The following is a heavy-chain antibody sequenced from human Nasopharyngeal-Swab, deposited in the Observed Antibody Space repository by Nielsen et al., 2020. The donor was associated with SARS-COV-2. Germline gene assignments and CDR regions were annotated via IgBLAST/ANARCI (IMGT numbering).Heavy chain of an antibody. J-gene: IGHJ5*02. Sequence: SETLSLTCTVSGGSISSYYWSWIRQPPGKGLEWIGYIYYSGSTNYNPSLKSRVTIPVDTSKNQFSLKLSSVTAADTAVYYCASRTSLFYDSSGYYGNWFDPWGQGTLVTVSS. CDR3: ASRTSLFYDSSGYYGNWFDP. CDR2: IYYSGST. CDR1: GGSISSYY. D-gene: IGHD3-22*01. V-gene: IGHV4-59*01.